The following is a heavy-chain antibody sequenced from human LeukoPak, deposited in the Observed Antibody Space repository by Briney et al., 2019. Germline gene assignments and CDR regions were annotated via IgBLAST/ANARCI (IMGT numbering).Heavy chain of an antibody. D-gene: IGHD3-3*01. J-gene: IGHJ5*02. V-gene: IGHV4-39*01. CDR1: GGSISSSSYF. CDR3: ARSPQWLLSSSNWFDP. Sequence: SETLSLTCTVSGGSISSSSYFWGWIRQPPGKGLEWIGSIFYRGSTYYNPSLKSRVTMSVDTSKNQFSLNLSSVTAADTAVYYCARSPQWLLSSSNWFDPWGQGTLVTVSS. CDR2: IFYRGST.